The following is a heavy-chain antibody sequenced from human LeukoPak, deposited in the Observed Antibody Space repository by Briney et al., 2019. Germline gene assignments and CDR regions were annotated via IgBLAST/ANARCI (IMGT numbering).Heavy chain of an antibody. CDR1: GGSFSGYY. D-gene: IGHD6-19*01. CDR3: ATGIAVAGTGDY. J-gene: IGHJ4*02. Sequence: NSSETLSLTCTVYGGSFSGYYWSWIRRPPGKGLEWIGEINHSGSTNYNPSLKSRVTISVGTSKNQFSLKLSSVTAADTAVYYCATGIAVAGTGDYWGQGTLVTVSS. CDR2: INHSGST. V-gene: IGHV4-34*01.